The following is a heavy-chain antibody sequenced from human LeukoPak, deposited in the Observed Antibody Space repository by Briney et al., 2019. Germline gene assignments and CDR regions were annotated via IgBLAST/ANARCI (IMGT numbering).Heavy chain of an antibody. Sequence: ALVKVSCKASGYTFISYDINWVGQATGQGLEGMGWMNPNSGNTGYAQKFQGRVTITRNTPIRTAYTELSSLRSEDTAVYYCARVNKMATTQLDFAYWGQGNLVTVSS. V-gene: IGHV1-8*03. D-gene: IGHD5-24*01. CDR2: MNPNSGNT. J-gene: IGHJ4*02. CDR3: ARVNKMATTQLDFAY. CDR1: GYTFISYD.